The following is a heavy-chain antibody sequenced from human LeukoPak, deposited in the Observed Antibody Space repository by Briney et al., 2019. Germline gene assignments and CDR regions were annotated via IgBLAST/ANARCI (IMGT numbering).Heavy chain of an antibody. CDR2: IIPILGIA. D-gene: IGHD3-22*01. CDR3: ARDPVDSSGRGRFDY. V-gene: IGHV1-69*04. J-gene: IGHJ4*02. CDR1: GGTFSSYA. Sequence: GASVKVSCKASGGTFSSYAISWVRQAPGQGLEWMGRIIPILGIANYAQKSQGRVTITADKSTSTAYMELSSLRSEDTAVYYCARDPVDSSGRGRFDYWGQGTLVTVSS.